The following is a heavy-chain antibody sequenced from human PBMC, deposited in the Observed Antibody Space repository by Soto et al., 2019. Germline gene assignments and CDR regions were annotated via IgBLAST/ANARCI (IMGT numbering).Heavy chain of an antibody. J-gene: IGHJ4*02. CDR2: INHSGST. Sequence: SETLSLTCAVYGGSFSGYYWSWIRQPPGKGLEWIGEINHSGSTNYNPSLKSRVTISVDTSKNQFSLKLSSVTAADTAVYYCARGPVLRFLEWLPRPFDYWGQGTLVTVSS. V-gene: IGHV4-34*01. CDR1: GGSFSGYY. CDR3: ARGPVLRFLEWLPRPFDY. D-gene: IGHD3-3*01.